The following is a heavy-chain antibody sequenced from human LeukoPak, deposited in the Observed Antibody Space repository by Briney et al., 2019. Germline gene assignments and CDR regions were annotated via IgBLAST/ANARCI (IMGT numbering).Heavy chain of an antibody. CDR3: ARDTYYYDSSGYYLFDY. J-gene: IGHJ4*02. D-gene: IGHD3-22*01. V-gene: IGHV4-61*01. Sequence: SETLSLTCTVSGGSISSSSYYWGWFRQPPGKGLEWIGYIYYSGSTNYNPSLKSRVTISVDTSKNQFSLKLSSVTAADTAVYYCARDTYYYDSSGYYLFDYWGQGTLVTVSS. CDR1: GGSISSSSYY. CDR2: IYYSGST.